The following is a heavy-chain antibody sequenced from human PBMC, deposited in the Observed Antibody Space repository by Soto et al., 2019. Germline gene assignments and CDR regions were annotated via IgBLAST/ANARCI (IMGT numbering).Heavy chain of an antibody. CDR1: GSPIRTSNW. CDR2: IYQRGST. V-gene: IGHV4-4*02. D-gene: IGHD3-10*01. J-gene: IGHJ4*02. CDR3: ARDKARYYYGSGSSTLFHY. Sequence: PSEGLSPTYSPSGSPIRTSNWGRWPRQPPGKGLEWIGEIYQRGSTNFNPSLKSRVTISVDKSKNQFSLKLSSVTAADTAVYYCARDKARYYYGSGSSTLFHYWGQG.